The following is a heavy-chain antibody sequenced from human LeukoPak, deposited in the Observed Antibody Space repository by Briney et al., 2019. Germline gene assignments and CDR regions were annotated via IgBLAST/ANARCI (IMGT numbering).Heavy chain of an antibody. Sequence: GGSLRLSCAASGFSFSSYATSWVRQAPGKGLEWVSGISGSGGTGISGSGASTFYADSVRGRFTISRDNSKNTLYLQMNSLRAEDTAVYYCARIGCTGGNCRPYYYYGMDVWGQGTTVTVSS. D-gene: IGHD2-15*01. V-gene: IGHV3-23*01. CDR2: ISGSGGTGISGSGAST. J-gene: IGHJ6*02. CDR1: GFSFSSYA. CDR3: ARIGCTGGNCRPYYYYGMDV.